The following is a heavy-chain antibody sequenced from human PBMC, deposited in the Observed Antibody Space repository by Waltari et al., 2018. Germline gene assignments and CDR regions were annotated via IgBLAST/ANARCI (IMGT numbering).Heavy chain of an antibody. CDR2: NSYSGST. D-gene: IGHD3-16*02. Sequence: QVQLQESGPGLVKPSETLSLTCTVSGGSISSYYWSWIRQPPGKGLEGIGYNSYSGSTNYNPSLKSRVTISVDTSKNQFSLKLSSVTAADTAVYYCARERDYVWGSYRHGFDYWGQGTLVTVSS. CDR1: GGSISSYY. J-gene: IGHJ4*02. CDR3: ARERDYVWGSYRHGFDY. V-gene: IGHV4-59*01.